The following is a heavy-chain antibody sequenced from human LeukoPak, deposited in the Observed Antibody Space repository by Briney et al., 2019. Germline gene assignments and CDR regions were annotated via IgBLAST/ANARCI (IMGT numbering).Heavy chain of an antibody. CDR3: ARDRSGDEDFWSGYYTNWFDP. CDR2: ISSSGSTI. CDR1: GFTFSGYT. J-gene: IGHJ5*02. Sequence: GGSLRLSCAASGFTFSGYTMNWVRQAPGKGLEWVSSISSSGSTIYYADSVKGRFTISRDHAKNSLFLQMNSLSADDTAVYYCARDRSGDEDFWSGYYTNWFDPWGQGTLVTVSS. V-gene: IGHV3-48*01. D-gene: IGHD3-3*01.